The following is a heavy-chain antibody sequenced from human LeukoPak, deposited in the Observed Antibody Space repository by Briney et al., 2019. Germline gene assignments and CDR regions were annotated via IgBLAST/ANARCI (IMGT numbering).Heavy chain of an antibody. J-gene: IGHJ4*02. D-gene: IGHD5-12*01. CDR3: GKEVPGDIVYLDY. Sequence: PGGSLRLSCAASGFTFRNYAMFWVRQAPGKGLQWVSGISGGGSPYYADSVKGADSVKGRFTISRDNSKNTLYLQMNSLRAEDTAVYYCGKEVPGDIVYLDYWGQGTLVTVSS. CDR2: ISGGGSPYYA. CDR1: GFTFRNYA. V-gene: IGHV3-23*01.